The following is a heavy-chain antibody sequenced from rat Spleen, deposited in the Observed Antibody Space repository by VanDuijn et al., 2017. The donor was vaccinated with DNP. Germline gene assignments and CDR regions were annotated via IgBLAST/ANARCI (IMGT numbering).Heavy chain of an antibody. Sequence: EVQLVESGGGLVQPGKSLKLSCAASGFTFSNYDMAWVRQAPTKGLEWVASISTSGGSTYYRDSVKGRFTISRDNAKSTLYLQMDSLRSEDTATYYCATRAPWFAYWGQGTLVTVSS. D-gene: IGHD3-1*01. V-gene: IGHV5-27*01. J-gene: IGHJ3*01. CDR3: ATRAPWFAY. CDR1: GFTFSNYD. CDR2: ISTSGGST.